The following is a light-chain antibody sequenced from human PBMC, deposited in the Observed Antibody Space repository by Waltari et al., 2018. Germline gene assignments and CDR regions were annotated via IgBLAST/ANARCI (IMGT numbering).Light chain of an antibody. Sequence: QSALTQPASVSGSPEQSITISCTGTTSDVGSYNYVSWYQQHPGKAPKLMIYDVTNLPSGFSNRFSGSKSGHTASLTISGLQAEDEADYYCSSYTSINTLVVFGGGTKLTVL. V-gene: IGLV2-14*03. CDR1: TSDVGSYNY. CDR2: DVT. CDR3: SSYTSINTLVV. J-gene: IGLJ2*01.